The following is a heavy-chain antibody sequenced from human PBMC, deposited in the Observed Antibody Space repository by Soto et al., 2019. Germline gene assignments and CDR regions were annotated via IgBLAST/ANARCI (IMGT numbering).Heavy chain of an antibody. CDR3: ARDGVATITNYYYYGMDV. CDR1: GFTFSSYA. V-gene: IGHV3-30-3*01. J-gene: IGHJ6*02. CDR2: ISYDGSNK. D-gene: IGHD5-12*01. Sequence: QVQLVESGGGVVQPGRSLRLSCAASGFTFSSYAMHWVRQAPGKGLEWVAVISYDGSNKYYADSVKGRFTISRDNSKNTLYLQMNSLRAEDTAVYYCARDGVATITNYYYYGMDVWGQGTTVTVSS.